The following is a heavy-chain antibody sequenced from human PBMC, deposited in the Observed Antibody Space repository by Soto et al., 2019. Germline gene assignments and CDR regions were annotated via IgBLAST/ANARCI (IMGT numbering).Heavy chain of an antibody. D-gene: IGHD2-2*01. Sequence: QVQLVESGGGVVQPGRSLRLSCAASGFTLSGNDMHWVRHAPGKGPEWVAVMSYDGSRQYYADSVKGRFTISRDTSKSTLYLQMNSLTTEDTAVYYCARGGWYASWSSSDCWGQGTLVTVSS. CDR1: GFTLSGND. CDR2: MSYDGSRQ. V-gene: IGHV3-30*03. J-gene: IGHJ4*02. CDR3: ARGGWYASWSSSDC.